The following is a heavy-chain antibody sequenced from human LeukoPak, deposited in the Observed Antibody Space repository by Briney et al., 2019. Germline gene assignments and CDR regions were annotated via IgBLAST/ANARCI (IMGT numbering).Heavy chain of an antibody. CDR2: VDPEDGET. D-gene: IGHD3-3*01. V-gene: IGHV1-69-2*01. Sequence: ASVKISCKVSGYTFTDYYMHWVQQAPGKGLEWMGLVDPEDGETIDAEKFQGRVTITADTSTDTAYMELSSLRSEDTAVYYCATAAEHYDFWSGYYSIFDYWGQGTLVTVSS. CDR3: ATAAEHYDFWSGYYSIFDY. J-gene: IGHJ4*02. CDR1: GYTFTDYY.